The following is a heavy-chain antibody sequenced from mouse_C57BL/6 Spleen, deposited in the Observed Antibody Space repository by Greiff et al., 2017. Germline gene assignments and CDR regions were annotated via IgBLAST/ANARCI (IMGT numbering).Heavy chain of an antibody. CDR2: IWGVGST. V-gene: IGHV2-6*01. CDR1: GFSLTSYG. D-gene: IGHD1-1*01. CDR3: ATHYYGSGYVDV. Sequence: VKLMESGPGLVAPSQSLSITCTVSGFSLTSYGVDWVRQSPGKGLEWLGVIWGVGSTNYNSALKSRLSISKDNSTSQVFLKMNSLQTDDTAMYYCATHYYGSGYVDVWGTGTTVTVST. J-gene: IGHJ1*03.